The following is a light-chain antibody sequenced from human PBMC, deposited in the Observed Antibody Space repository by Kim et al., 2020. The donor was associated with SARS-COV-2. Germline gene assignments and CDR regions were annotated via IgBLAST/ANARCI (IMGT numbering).Light chain of an antibody. CDR1: QNIGIN. CDR2: GAS. V-gene: IGKV3-15*01. J-gene: IGKJ2*01. CDR3: QQYGDWPYV. Sequence: SPGERATLPCRASQNIGINVAWYQQKPGQAPRLLVYGASSRATGISGRFSGSGSGTDFTLTISSLQSEDLAVYYCQQYGDWPYVFGQGTKLEI.